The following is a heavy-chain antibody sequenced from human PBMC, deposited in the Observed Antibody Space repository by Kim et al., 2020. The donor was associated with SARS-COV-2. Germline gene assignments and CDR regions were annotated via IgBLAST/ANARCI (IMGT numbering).Heavy chain of an antibody. CDR2: ISAYNGNT. CDR3: ARDRGLDIVVVPAAPDYYYGMDV. J-gene: IGHJ6*02. D-gene: IGHD2-2*01. CDR1: GYTFTSYG. Sequence: ASVKVSCKASGYTFTSYGISWVRQAPGQGLEWMGWISAYNGNTNYAQKFQGRVTMTTDTSTSTAYMELRSLRSDDTAVYYCARDRGLDIVVVPAAPDYYYGMDVWGQGTTVTVSS. V-gene: IGHV1-18*01.